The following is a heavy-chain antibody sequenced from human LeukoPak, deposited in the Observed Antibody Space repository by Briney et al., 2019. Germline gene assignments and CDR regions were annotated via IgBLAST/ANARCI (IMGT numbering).Heavy chain of an antibody. D-gene: IGHD3-10*01. CDR3: ARHRNMVLGVNNWFDP. J-gene: IGHJ5*02. CDR1: GYTFTSYG. Sequence: GASVKVSCKASGYTFTSYGIRWVRQAPGQGVEWMGWISAYNGNTNYAQKLQGRVTMTTDTSTSTAYMELRSLRSDDTAVYYCARHRNMVLGVNNWFDPWGQRTLVTVSS. CDR2: ISAYNGNT. V-gene: IGHV1-18*04.